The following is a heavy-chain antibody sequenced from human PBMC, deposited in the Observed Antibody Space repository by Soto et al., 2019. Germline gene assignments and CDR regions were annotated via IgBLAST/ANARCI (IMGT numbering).Heavy chain of an antibody. CDR1: GGSISSYY. J-gene: IGHJ6*02. Sequence: SETLSLTCTVSGGSISSYYWSWIRQPPGKGLERIGYIYYSGSTNYNPSLKSRVTISVDTSKNQFSLKLSSVTAADTAVYYCARDQSTSWSVNYYGMDVWGQGTTVTVSS. D-gene: IGHD6-13*01. CDR3: ARDQSTSWSVNYYGMDV. CDR2: IYYSGST. V-gene: IGHV4-59*12.